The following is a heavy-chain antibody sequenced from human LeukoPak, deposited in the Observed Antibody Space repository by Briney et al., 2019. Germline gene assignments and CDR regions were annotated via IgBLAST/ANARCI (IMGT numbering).Heavy chain of an antibody. CDR1: GGSISSYY. V-gene: IGHV4-59*08. Sequence: SETPSLTCTVSGGSISSYYWSWIRQPPGKGLEWIGYIYYSGSTNYNPSLKSRVTISVDTSKNQFSLKLSSVTAADTAVYYCARQVGAPDYWGQGTLVTVSS. CDR2: IYYSGST. CDR3: ARQVGAPDY. J-gene: IGHJ4*02. D-gene: IGHD1-26*01.